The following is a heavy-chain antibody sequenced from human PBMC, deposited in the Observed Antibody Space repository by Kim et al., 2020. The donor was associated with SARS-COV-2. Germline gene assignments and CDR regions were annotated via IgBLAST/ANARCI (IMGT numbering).Heavy chain of an antibody. Sequence: QKFQGTVTITADGSTSTAYMELSSLRSEDTAVYYCARPLGELTFYYGMDVWGQGTTVTVSS. D-gene: IGHD3-16*01. J-gene: IGHJ6*02. CDR3: ARPLGELTFYYGMDV. V-gene: IGHV1-69*01.